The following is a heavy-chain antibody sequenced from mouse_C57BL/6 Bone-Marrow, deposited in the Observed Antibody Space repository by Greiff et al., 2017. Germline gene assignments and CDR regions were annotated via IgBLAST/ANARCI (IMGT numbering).Heavy chain of an antibody. CDR1: GFNIKDDY. V-gene: IGHV14-4*01. CDR3: TNYDYEFAD. CDR2: IDPENGDT. Sequence: EVQLQQSGAELVRPGASVKLSCTASGFNIKDDYMHWVKQRPEQGLEWIGWIDPENGDTEYASKFQGKATITADTSSNTAYLQLSSLTSEDTAVYYCTNYDYEFADWGQGTLVTVSA. D-gene: IGHD2-4*01. J-gene: IGHJ3*01.